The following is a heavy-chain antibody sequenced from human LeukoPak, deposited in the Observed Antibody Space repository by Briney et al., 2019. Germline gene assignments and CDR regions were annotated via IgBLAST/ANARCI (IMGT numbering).Heavy chain of an antibody. D-gene: IGHD3-3*01. J-gene: IGHJ3*02. CDR1: GFTFSSYS. CDR2: ISSSSSTI. Sequence: GGSLRLSCAASGFTFSSYSMNWVRQAPGKGLEWVSYISSSSSTIYYADSVKGRFTISRDNAKNSLYLQMNSLRAEDTAVYYCARAPYDFWSGYYTRLAFDIWGQGTMDTVSS. CDR3: ARAPYDFWSGYYTRLAFDI. V-gene: IGHV3-48*01.